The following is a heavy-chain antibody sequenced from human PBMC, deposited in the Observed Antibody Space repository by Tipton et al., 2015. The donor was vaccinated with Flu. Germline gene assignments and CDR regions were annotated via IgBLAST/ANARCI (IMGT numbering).Heavy chain of an antibody. CDR1: GGSISSYY. CDR2: IYYSGST. D-gene: IGHD3-10*01. CDR3: ARHAKTGIDY. V-gene: IGHV4-59*08. J-gene: IGHJ4*02. Sequence: TLSLTCTVSGGSISSYYWSWIRQPPGKGLEWIGYIYYSGSTNYNPSLKSRVTISVDTSKNQFSLKLSSVTAADPAVYYCARHAKTGIDYWGQGTLVTVSS.